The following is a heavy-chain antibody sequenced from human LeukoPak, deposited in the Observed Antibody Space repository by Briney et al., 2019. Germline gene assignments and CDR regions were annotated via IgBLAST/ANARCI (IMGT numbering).Heavy chain of an antibody. CDR1: GFTFSSHA. J-gene: IGHJ4*02. Sequence: GGSLRLSCAASGFTFSSHAMSWVRQAPGKRLEWVSAISGSGGSTFYADSVKGRFTISRDNSKNTLYLQMNSLRAEDTAVYYCAKRGVGVAYYFDSWGQGTLVTVSS. CDR3: AKRGVGVAYYFDS. CDR2: ISGSGGST. V-gene: IGHV3-23*01. D-gene: IGHD3-3*01.